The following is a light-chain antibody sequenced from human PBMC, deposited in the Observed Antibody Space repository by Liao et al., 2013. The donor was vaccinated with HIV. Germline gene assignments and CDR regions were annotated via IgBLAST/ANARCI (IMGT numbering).Light chain of an antibody. CDR3: QMWDHSSDQVV. CDR2: YDS. CDR1: NIGSKS. J-gene: IGLJ2*01. V-gene: IGLV3-21*01. Sequence: SYELTQPPSVSVAPGQTATITCGGHNIGSKSVHWYQQRPGQAPVLVIHYDSARPSGIPERFSGSNSVNTATLTISTVEAGDEADYYCQMWDHSSDQVVFGGGPKVTVL.